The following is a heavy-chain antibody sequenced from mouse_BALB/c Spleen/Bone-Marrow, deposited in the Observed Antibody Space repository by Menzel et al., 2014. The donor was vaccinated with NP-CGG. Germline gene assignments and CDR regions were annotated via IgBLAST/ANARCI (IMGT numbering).Heavy chain of an antibody. CDR1: GYAFTNYN. CDR3: ARLGDGYYDALDY. CDR2: IDLYNGGT. D-gene: IGHD2-3*01. Sequence: VQLQQSGPELVKPGASVEVSCKASGYAFTNYNIYWVKQRHGKSLEWIGYIDLYNGGTSYNQKFKGKATLTVDKSSSTAYMHLNSLTSEDSAVYYCARLGDGYYDALDYWGQGTSVTVSS. V-gene: IGHV1S135*01. J-gene: IGHJ4*01.